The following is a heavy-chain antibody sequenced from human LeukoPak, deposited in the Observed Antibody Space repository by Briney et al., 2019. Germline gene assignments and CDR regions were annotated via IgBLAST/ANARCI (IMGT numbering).Heavy chain of an antibody. CDR1: GFPFSFYE. V-gene: IGHV3-48*03. Sequence: GGSLRLSCAVSGFPFSFYEMNWVRQAPGKGLEWVSNIASSGTTIYYADSVRGRFSISSDNAKSSLYLQMNSLRVEDTAVYYCALLAVASDFDYWGQGALVTVSS. D-gene: IGHD6-19*01. CDR2: IASSGTTI. CDR3: ALLAVASDFDY. J-gene: IGHJ4*02.